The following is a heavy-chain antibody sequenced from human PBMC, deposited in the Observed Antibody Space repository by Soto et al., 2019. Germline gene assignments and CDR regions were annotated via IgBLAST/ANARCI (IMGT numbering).Heavy chain of an antibody. CDR3: ARGLRSSDSSGYYPHDFDY. V-gene: IGHV4-34*01. Sequence: PSETLSLTCAVSGYSISSGYYWSWIRQPPGKGLEWIGEINHSGSTNYNPSLKSRVTISVDTSKNQFSLKLSSVTAADTAVYYCARGLRSSDSSGYYPHDFDYWGQGTLVTVSS. CDR2: INHSGST. CDR1: GYSISSGYY. D-gene: IGHD3-22*01. J-gene: IGHJ4*02.